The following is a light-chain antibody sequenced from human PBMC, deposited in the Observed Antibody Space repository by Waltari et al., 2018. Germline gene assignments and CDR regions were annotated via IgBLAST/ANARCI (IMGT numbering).Light chain of an antibody. CDR2: WAS. CDR3: QQYYSTPLT. Sequence: DIVMTQSPDSLAVSRGERATINGTSSQSVVYSSNNKNYLAWYQKKPGQPPKLLIYWASTRESGVPDRFSGSGSGTDFTLTISSLQAEDVAVYYCQQYYSTPLTFGGGTKVEIK. J-gene: IGKJ4*01. V-gene: IGKV4-1*01. CDR1: QSVVYSSNNKNY.